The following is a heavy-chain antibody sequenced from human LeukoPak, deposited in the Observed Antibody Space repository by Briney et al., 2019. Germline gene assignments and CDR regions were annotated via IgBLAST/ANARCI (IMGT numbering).Heavy chain of an antibody. V-gene: IGHV1-18*01. CDR2: INAYNGNT. CDR3: ARERETGLFDY. J-gene: IGHJ4*02. Sequence: ASVKVSCKASGYTFTSYGISWVRQAPGQGLEWMGWINAYNGNTNYAQKFQGRVTMSTDTSTTTAYMELSRLRSDDTAVYYCARERETGLFDYWGQGTLVTVSS. CDR1: GYTFTSYG.